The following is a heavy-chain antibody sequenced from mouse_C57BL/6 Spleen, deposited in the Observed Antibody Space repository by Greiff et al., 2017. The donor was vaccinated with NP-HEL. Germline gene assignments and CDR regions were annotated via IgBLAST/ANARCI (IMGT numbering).Heavy chain of an antibody. V-gene: IGHV1-5*01. Sequence: VQLKQSGTVLARPGASVKMSCKTSGYTFTSYWMHWVKQRPGQGLEWIGAIYPGNSDTSYNQKFKGQAKLTAVTSASTAYMALSSLTNEDSAVYYCTRSENWDGGDYWGQGTTLTVSS. D-gene: IGHD4-1*01. J-gene: IGHJ2*01. CDR1: GYTFTSYW. CDR3: TRSENWDGGDY. CDR2: IYPGNSDT.